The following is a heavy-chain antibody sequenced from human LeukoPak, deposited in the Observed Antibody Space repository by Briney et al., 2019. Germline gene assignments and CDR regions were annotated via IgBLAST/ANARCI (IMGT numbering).Heavy chain of an antibody. Sequence: ASVKVSCKASGYTFTSYGISWVRQAPGQGLEWMGWISAYNGNTNYAQKLQGRVTMTTVTSTSTAYMELSSLRSEDTAVYYCAREGEHYYDSSGYSYYFDYWGQGTLVTVSS. D-gene: IGHD3-22*01. J-gene: IGHJ4*02. CDR2: ISAYNGNT. CDR1: GYTFTSYG. V-gene: IGHV1-18*01. CDR3: AREGEHYYDSSGYSYYFDY.